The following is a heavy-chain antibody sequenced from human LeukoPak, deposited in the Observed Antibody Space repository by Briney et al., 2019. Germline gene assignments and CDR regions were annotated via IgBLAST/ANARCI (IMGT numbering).Heavy chain of an antibody. V-gene: IGHV3-64D*06. CDR1: GFTFSTSA. D-gene: IGHD3-22*01. J-gene: IGHJ4*02. Sequence: PGGSLRLSCSAPGFTFSTSAIHWVRQAPGKGLEYVSAISSNGGSTYCAGSVKGRFTISRDNSKNTLSLQMSSLRPEDTAVYYCVKLPYSDTSAYYVDYWGQGTLVTVSS. CDR2: ISSNGGST. CDR3: VKLPYSDTSAYYVDY.